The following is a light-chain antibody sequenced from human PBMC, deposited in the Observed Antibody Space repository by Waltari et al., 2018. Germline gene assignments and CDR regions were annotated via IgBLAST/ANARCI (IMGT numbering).Light chain of an antibody. CDR1: SRDVVGYDF. Sequence: QSALTQPASVSGAPGQSITISCTGTSRDVVGYDFVSWYQQYPGKAPQLIIYDVYYRPSGVSQRFSASKSGDTASLTISGLQTDDEADYYCSSYTSISTSVVFGGGTKLTVL. CDR2: DVY. J-gene: IGLJ2*01. CDR3: SSYTSISTSVV. V-gene: IGLV2-14*03.